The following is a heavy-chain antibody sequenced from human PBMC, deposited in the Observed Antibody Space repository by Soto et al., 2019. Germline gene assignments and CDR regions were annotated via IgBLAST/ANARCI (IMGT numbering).Heavy chain of an antibody. CDR3: AKREGNTYGLFH. V-gene: IGHV3-74*01. CDR1: GFSFSSYW. J-gene: IGHJ4*02. D-gene: IGHD5-18*01. Sequence: EVQLVESGGGLVQPGGSLRLSCAASGFSFSSYWIHWVRQAPGKGLVWVSRIKTDGSTTDYADSGKGRFTISRDNAKNTLYLQMNSLRAEDTAVYYCAKREGNTYGLFHWGQGTLVTVSS. CDR2: IKTDGSTT.